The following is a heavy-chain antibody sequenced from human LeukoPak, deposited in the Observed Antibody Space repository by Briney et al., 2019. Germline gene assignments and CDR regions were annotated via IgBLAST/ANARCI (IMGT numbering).Heavy chain of an antibody. CDR3: ARVLNHYGLYYFDY. CDR1: GYSISSGYY. CDR2: IYHSGST. V-gene: IGHV4-38-2*02. J-gene: IGHJ4*02. D-gene: IGHD4-17*01. Sequence: PSETLSLTCTVSGYSISSGYYWGWIRQPPGKGLEWIGSIYHSGSTYYNPSLKSRVTISVDTSKNQFSLKLSSVTAADTAVYYCARVLNHYGLYYFDYWGQGTLVTVSS.